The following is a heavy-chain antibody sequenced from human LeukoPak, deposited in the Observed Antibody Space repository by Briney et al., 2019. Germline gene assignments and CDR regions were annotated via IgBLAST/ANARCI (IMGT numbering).Heavy chain of an antibody. J-gene: IGHJ4*02. V-gene: IGHV3-NL1*01. CDR3: ARAGQRAYFDY. CDR2: IYSGGST. CDR1: GFTFNTYG. Sequence: GGSLRLSCAASGFTFNTYGMHWVRQAPGKGLEWVSVIYSGGSTYYADSVKGRFTISRDNSKNTLYLQMNSLRAEDTAVYYCARAGQRAYFDYWGQGTLVTVSS.